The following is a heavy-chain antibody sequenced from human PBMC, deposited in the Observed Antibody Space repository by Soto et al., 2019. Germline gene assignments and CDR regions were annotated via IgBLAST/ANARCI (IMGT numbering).Heavy chain of an antibody. CDR1: GYSISSGDY. V-gene: IGHV4-38-2*02. J-gene: IGHJ5*02. D-gene: IGHD3-3*01. CDR2: IYHSGST. CDR3: AIEAAPTYYDFWSGYSGKWFDR. Sequence: SETLSLTCAVSGYSISSGDYWGWIRQPPGKGLEWIGSIYHSGSTYYNPSLKSRVTISVDTSKNQFSLKLSSVTAADTALYYFAIEAAPTYYDFWSGYSGKWFDRLGRRTLVAVCS.